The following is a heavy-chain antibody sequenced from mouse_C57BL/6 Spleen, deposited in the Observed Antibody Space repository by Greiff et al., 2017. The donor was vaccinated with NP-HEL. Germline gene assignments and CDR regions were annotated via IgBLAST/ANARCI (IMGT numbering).Heavy chain of an antibody. V-gene: IGHV5-4*01. Sequence: EVQLVESGGGLVKPGGSLKLSCAASGFTFSSYAMSWVRQTPEKRLEWVATISDGGSYTYYPDNVKGRFTISRDNAKNNLYLQMSHLKSEDTAMYYCARDEDGNYFDYWGQGTTLTVSS. J-gene: IGHJ2*01. CDR1: GFTFSSYA. CDR2: ISDGGSYT. CDR3: ARDEDGNYFDY. D-gene: IGHD2-1*01.